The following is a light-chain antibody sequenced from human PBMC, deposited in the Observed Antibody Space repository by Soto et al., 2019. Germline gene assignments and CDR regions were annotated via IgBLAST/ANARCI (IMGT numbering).Light chain of an antibody. CDR1: QSIRSH. CDR2: GAS. V-gene: IGKV3-20*01. Sequence: EIVMTQSPATLSVSPGESATLSCRASQSIRSHLAWYQLRPGQAPRLLISGASSRATGIPDRFSGSGFGTDFTLTISRLEPEDFAVYYCQQYGSSPMTFGQGTRLEIK. J-gene: IGKJ5*01. CDR3: QQYGSSPMT.